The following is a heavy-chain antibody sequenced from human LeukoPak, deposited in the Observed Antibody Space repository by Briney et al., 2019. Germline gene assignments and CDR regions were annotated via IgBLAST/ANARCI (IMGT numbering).Heavy chain of an antibody. CDR2: SNAGNGNT. CDR1: GYTFTSYA. J-gene: IGHJ4*02. Sequence: ASVTVSCKASGYTFTSYAMHWVRQAPGQRLEWMGWSNAGNGNTKYSQEFQGRVTITRDTSASTAYMELSSLRSEDIAVYYCARDSGSYWREGDYFDYWGQGTLVTVSS. CDR3: ARDSGSYWREGDYFDY. D-gene: IGHD1-26*01. V-gene: IGHV1-3*02.